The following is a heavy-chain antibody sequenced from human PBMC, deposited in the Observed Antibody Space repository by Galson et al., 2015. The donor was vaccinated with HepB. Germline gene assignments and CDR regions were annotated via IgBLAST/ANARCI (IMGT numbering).Heavy chain of an antibody. CDR3: AKVGLYGSGSYYGIYWYFDL. CDR1: GFTFSSYA. V-gene: IGHV3-23*01. CDR2: ISGSGGST. D-gene: IGHD3-10*01. J-gene: IGHJ2*01. Sequence: SLRLSCAASGFTFSSYAMSWVRQAPGEGLEWVSAISGSGGSTYYADSVKGRFTISRDNSKNTLYLQMNSLRAEDTAVYYCAKVGLYGSGSYYGIYWYFDLWGRGTLVTVSS.